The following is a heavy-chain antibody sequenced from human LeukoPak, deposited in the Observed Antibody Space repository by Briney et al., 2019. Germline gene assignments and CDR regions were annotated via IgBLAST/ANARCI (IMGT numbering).Heavy chain of an antibody. J-gene: IGHJ6*02. CDR3: ARDGGSYHYYYYGMDV. D-gene: IGHD1-26*01. V-gene: IGHV4-61*01. Sequence: PSETLSLTCTVSGGSVSSGSYYWSWIRQPPGKGLEGMGYIYYSGSTNYNPSLKSRVTISVDTSKNQFSLKLSSVTAADTAVYYCARDGGSYHYYYYGMDVWGQGTTVTVSS. CDR2: IYYSGST. CDR1: GGSVSSGSYY.